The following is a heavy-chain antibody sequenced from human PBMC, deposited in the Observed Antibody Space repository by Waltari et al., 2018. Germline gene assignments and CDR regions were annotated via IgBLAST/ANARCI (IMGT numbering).Heavy chain of an antibody. CDR3: ARAPPYYDFWSGYSSVDAFDI. V-gene: IGHV4-34*01. D-gene: IGHD3-3*01. CDR1: GGSFSGYY. J-gene: IGHJ3*02. CDR2: INHSGST. Sequence: GLLKPSETLSLTCAVYGGSFSGYYWSWIRQPPGKGLEWIGEINHSGSTNYNPSLKSRVTISVDTSKNQFSLKLSSVTAADTAVYYCARAPPYYDFWSGYSSVDAFDIWGQGTMVTVSS.